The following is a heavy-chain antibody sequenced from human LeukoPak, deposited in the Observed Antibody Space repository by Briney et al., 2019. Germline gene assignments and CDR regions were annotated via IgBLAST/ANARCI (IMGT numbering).Heavy chain of an antibody. Sequence: GGSLRLSCAASGFTFSSYTMNWVRQAPGKGLEWVSSISSSSSYIYYADSVKGRFTISRDNSENTLYLQMISLRPDDTAVYYCADNKRGRNYYYYMDVWGKGTTVTISS. J-gene: IGHJ6*03. CDR1: GFTFSSYT. CDR3: ADNKRGRNYYYYMDV. CDR2: ISSSSSYI. D-gene: IGHD2/OR15-2a*01. V-gene: IGHV3-21*01.